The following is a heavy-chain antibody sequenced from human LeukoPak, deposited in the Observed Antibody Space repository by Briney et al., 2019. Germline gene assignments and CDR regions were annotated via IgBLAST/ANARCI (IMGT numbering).Heavy chain of an antibody. J-gene: IGHJ6*02. Sequence: PGGSLRLSCAASGFTFRNYAMTRVRQAPGKGLDWVALIGARDGRTYYADPVKGRFTISRDNFKNTLYLQMNSLRAEDTAIYYCAKGLYDYALDVWGQGTAVTVSS. CDR3: AKGLYDYALDV. CDR1: GFTFRNYA. V-gene: IGHV3-23*01. CDR2: IGARDGRT.